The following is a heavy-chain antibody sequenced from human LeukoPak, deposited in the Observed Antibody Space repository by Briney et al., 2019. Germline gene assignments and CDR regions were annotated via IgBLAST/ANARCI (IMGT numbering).Heavy chain of an antibody. CDR3: ARDSVSKYCSGGRCDTYYFDY. Sequence: SETLSLTCAVSGYSISSGYYWGWIRQPPGKGLEWIGSINHIASTYYNPSLKSRVTISVDTSKNQFSLKLSSVTAADTAVYYCARDSVSKYCSGGRCDTYYFDYWGQGTLVTVSS. CDR1: GYSISSGYY. CDR2: INHIAST. V-gene: IGHV4-38-2*02. J-gene: IGHJ4*02. D-gene: IGHD2-15*01.